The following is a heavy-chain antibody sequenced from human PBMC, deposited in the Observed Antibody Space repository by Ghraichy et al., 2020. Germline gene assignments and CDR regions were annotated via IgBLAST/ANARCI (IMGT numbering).Heavy chain of an antibody. D-gene: IGHD6-6*01. CDR2: IYYSGST. CDR3: ATRIAARPHYYYGMDV. CDR1: GGSVSSGSYY. J-gene: IGHJ6*02. V-gene: IGHV4-61*01. Sequence: SETLPLTCTVSGGSVSSGSYYWSWIRQPPGKGLEWIGYIYYSGSTNYNPSLKSRVTISIDTSKNQISLKLSSMTAADTAVYYCATRIAARPHYYYGMDVWGQGTTVTVSS.